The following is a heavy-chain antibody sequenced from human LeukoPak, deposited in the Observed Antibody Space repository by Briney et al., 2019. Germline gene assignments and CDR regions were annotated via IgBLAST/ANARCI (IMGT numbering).Heavy chain of an antibody. CDR1: GFTFSSAW. V-gene: IGHV3-7*01. CDR3: ADLGSRD. Sequence: GGSLRLSCAASGFTFSSAWMTWVRQAPGKGLEWVATIKDDGSNKYYVDSVKGRFTISRDNAKKSLWLQMNSLRVEDTAMYYCADLGSRDWGQGTLVTVSS. D-gene: IGHD3-16*01. J-gene: IGHJ4*02. CDR2: IKDDGSNK.